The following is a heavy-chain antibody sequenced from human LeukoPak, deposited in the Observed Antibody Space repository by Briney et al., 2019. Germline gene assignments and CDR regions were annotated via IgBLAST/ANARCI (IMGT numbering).Heavy chain of an antibody. J-gene: IGHJ3*02. D-gene: IGHD6-13*01. CDR2: IKQDGSEK. CDR3: ARDGSGIAAAGVYGDAFDI. Sequence: PGGSLRLSCTASGFTFGDYAMSWVRQAPGKGLEWVANIKQDGSEKYYVDSVKGRFTISRDNAKNSLYLQMNSLRAEDTAVYYCARDGSGIAAAGVYGDAFDIWGQGTMVTVSS. CDR1: GFTFGDYA. V-gene: IGHV3-7*01.